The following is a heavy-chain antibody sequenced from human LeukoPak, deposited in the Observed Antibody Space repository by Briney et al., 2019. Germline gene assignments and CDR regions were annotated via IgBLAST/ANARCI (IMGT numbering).Heavy chain of an antibody. J-gene: IGHJ5*02. Sequence: SETLSLTCAVYGGSFSGYYWSWIRQPPGKGLEWIGEINHSGSTNYNPSLKSRVTISVDTSKNQFSLKLSSVTAADTAVYYCARRGQGGWKTRTTIFGAFDPWGQGTLVTVSS. CDR2: INHSGST. CDR3: ARRGQGGWKTRTTIFGAFDP. V-gene: IGHV4-34*01. CDR1: GGSFSGYY. D-gene: IGHD3-3*01.